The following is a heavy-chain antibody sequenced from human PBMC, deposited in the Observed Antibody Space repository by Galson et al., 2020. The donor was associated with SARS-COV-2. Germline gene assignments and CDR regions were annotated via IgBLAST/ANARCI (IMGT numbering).Heavy chain of an antibody. J-gene: IGHJ3*02. CDR3: ARVATLGPGGYFASDDAFDI. Sequence: SETLSLTCPVSGGSISSYYWSWLRPPPGKGLEWIGSIYYSGSTNYNPSLKSRVTISVDTSKNQFSLKLSSVTAADTAVYYCARVATLGPGGYFASDDAFDIWGQGTMVTVSS. D-gene: IGHD2-15*01. CDR1: GGSISSYY. CDR2: IYYSGST. V-gene: IGHV4-59*13.